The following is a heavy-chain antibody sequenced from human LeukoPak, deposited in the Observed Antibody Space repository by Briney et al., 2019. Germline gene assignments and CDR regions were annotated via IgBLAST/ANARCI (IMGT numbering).Heavy chain of an antibody. CDR3: AGGVAYYDSTGHPIGYMDV. CDR1: GGSFSSSDYY. D-gene: IGHD3-22*01. V-gene: IGHV4-30-4*01. CDR2: IFYSGST. Sequence: SETLSLTCTVSGGSFSSSDYYWSWIRQPPGKGLEWIGYIFYSGSTYYNTSLKSRVSISFDTSKNQFSLRLSSVTAADTAVYYCAGGVAYYDSTGHPIGYMDVWGKGTTVTVSS. J-gene: IGHJ6*03.